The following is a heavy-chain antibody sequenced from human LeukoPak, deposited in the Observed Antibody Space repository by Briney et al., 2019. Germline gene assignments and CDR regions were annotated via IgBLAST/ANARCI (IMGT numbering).Heavy chain of an antibody. CDR3: ARGNWGPDY. V-gene: IGHV3-11*04. CDR2: IDGSGRTI. J-gene: IGHJ4*02. CDR1: GFTFSDYY. D-gene: IGHD7-27*01. Sequence: PGGSLRLSCAAFGFTFSDYYMSWMRQAPGKGLEWVSHIDGSGRTIYYVDSVKGRFTISRDNAKNSLYLQMISLRAEDTAVYYCARGNWGPDYWGQGTLVTVSS.